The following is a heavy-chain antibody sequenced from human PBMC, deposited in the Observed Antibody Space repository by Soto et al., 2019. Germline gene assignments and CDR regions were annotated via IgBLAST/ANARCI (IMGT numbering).Heavy chain of an antibody. D-gene: IGHD6-19*01. V-gene: IGHV1-69*06. CDR1: GGTFSSYA. CDR3: AREGFGRAVAALDEGWFDP. J-gene: IGHJ5*02. Sequence: GASVKVSCKASGGTFSSYAISWVRQAPGQGLEWMGGIIPIFGTANYAQKFQGRVTITADKSTSTAYMELSSLRSEDTAVYYCAREGFGRAVAALDEGWFDPWGQGTLVTVSS. CDR2: IIPIFGTA.